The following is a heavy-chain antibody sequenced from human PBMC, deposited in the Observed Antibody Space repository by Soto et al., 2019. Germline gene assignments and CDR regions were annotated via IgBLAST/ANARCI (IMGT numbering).Heavy chain of an antibody. CDR3: ARQRTSVVTQAYFDV. D-gene: IGHD2-21*02. CDR1: GGSISSYY. Sequence: SETLSLTCTVSGGSISSYYWSWIRQPPGKGLEWIGSIYYSGRTYNNPSLRSRVSMSIDTSKDQFSLKLKSVTAADTALYFCARQRTSVVTQAYFDVWGPGSLVTVSS. V-gene: IGHV4-59*04. J-gene: IGHJ4*02. CDR2: IYYSGRT.